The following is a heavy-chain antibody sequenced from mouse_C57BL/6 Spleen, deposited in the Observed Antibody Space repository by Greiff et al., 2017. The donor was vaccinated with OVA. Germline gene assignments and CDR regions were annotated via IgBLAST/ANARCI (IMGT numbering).Heavy chain of an antibody. J-gene: IGHJ1*03. CDR3: ARSGVVATDFDV. V-gene: IGHV1-64*01. CDR1: GYTFTSYW. Sequence: VQLQQPGAELVKPGASVKLSCKASGYTFTSYWMHWVKQRPGQGLEWIGMIHPNSGSTNYNEKFKSKATLTVDKSSSTAYMQLSSLTSEDSAVYYCARSGVVATDFDVWGTGTTVTVSS. CDR2: IHPNSGST. D-gene: IGHD1-1*01.